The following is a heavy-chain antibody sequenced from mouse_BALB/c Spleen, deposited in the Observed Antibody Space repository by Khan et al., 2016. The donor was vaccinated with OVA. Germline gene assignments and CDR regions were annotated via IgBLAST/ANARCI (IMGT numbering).Heavy chain of an antibody. D-gene: IGHD2-1*01. J-gene: IGHJ3*01. V-gene: IGHV1S132*01. CDR2: IFPGTGTT. CDR1: GYTFTNYW. CDR3: ARGYFGNYEFAY. Sequence: QVQLQQSGDELVKPGASVKLSCKTSGYTFTNYWIQWIKQRPGQGLGWIGQIFPGTGTTYYNEIFKAKATLTIDTSSSTAYMQLTSLTSEDSAVYFCARGYFGNYEFAYWGQGTLVTVSP.